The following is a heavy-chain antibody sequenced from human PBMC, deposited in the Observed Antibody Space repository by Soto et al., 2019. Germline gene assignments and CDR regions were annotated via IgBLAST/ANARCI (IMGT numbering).Heavy chain of an antibody. D-gene: IGHD6-6*01. J-gene: IGHJ6*03. Sequence: GESLKISCKGSGYSVTIYCISWVRQMPGKGLEWMGRIDPSDSYTNYSPSFQGHVTISADKSISTAYLQWSSLKASDTAMYYCARHPDSSSYMDVWGQGTTVTVSS. CDR3: ARHPDSSSYMDV. V-gene: IGHV5-10-1*01. CDR1: GYSVTIYC. CDR2: IDPSDSYT.